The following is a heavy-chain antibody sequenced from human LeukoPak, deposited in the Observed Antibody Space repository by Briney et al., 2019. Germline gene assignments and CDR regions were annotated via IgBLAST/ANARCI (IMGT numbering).Heavy chain of an antibody. Sequence: ASVKVSCKASGYTFTNYDINWVRQAPGQGLEWMGWISAYNGNTNYAQKLQGRVTMTTDTSTSTAYMELRSLRSDDTAVYYCARGTLAARWWFDPWGQGTLVTVSS. CDR2: ISAYNGNT. CDR3: ARGTLAARWWFDP. V-gene: IGHV1-18*01. D-gene: IGHD6-6*01. CDR1: GYTFTNYD. J-gene: IGHJ5*02.